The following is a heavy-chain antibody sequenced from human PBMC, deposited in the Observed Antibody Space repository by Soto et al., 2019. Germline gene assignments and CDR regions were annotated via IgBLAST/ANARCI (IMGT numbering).Heavy chain of an antibody. CDR1: GGSISSSSYY. D-gene: IGHD6-13*01. Sequence: PSETLSLTCTVSGGSISSSSYYWGWIRQPPGKGLEWIGSIYYSGSTYYNPSLKSRVTISVDTSKNQFSLKLSSVTAADTAVYYCARQIRGAAGTVDYWGQGTLVTVSS. V-gene: IGHV4-39*01. CDR3: ARQIRGAAGTVDY. CDR2: IYYSGST. J-gene: IGHJ4*02.